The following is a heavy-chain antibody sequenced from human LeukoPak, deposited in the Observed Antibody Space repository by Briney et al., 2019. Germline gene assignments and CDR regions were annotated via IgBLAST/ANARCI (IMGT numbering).Heavy chain of an antibody. V-gene: IGHV3-23*01. CDR1: GFTFSSYA. D-gene: IGHD6-6*01. CDR3: AEGELSIAALGTVEGGGY. Sequence: GGSLRLSCAASGFTFSSYAMSWVRQAPGKGLEWVSAISGSGGSTYCADSVKGRFTISRDNSKNALYLQMNSLRAEDTAVYYCAEGELSIAALGTVEGGGYWGQGTLVTVSS. CDR2: ISGSGGST. J-gene: IGHJ4*02.